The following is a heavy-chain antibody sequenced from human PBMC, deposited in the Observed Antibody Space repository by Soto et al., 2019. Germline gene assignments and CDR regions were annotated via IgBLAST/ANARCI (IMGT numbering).Heavy chain of an antibody. Sequence: GGSLRLSCAASGFTFSNYWMSWVRQAPGKGLEWVANINQDGSEKYYVDSVEGRFTISRDNAKNSLYLQINSLRTEDTAVYYCASHGRGTYWGQGTLVTVSS. D-gene: IGHD2-15*01. CDR2: INQDGSEK. CDR1: GFTFSNYW. J-gene: IGHJ4*02. V-gene: IGHV3-7*01. CDR3: ASHGRGTY.